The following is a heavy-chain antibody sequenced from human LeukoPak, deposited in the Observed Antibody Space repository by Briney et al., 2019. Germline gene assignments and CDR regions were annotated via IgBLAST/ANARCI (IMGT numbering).Heavy chain of an antibody. V-gene: IGHV3-21*01. J-gene: IGHJ6*03. CDR3: AREDGDYHYYYYYYMDV. CDR1: GFTLSSYS. Sequence: GGSLRLSCAASGFTLSSYSMHWVRQAPGKGLEWVSPISSSSSYIYYADSVKGRFTISRDNAKNSLYLQMNSLRAEDTAVYYCAREDGDYHYYYYYYMDVWGKGTTVTISS. D-gene: IGHD4-17*01. CDR2: ISSSSSYI.